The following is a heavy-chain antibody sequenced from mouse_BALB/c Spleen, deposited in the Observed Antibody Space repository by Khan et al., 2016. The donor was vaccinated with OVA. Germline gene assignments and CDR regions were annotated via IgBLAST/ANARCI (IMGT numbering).Heavy chain of an antibody. CDR1: GYSITSGYA. J-gene: IGHJ2*01. D-gene: IGHD1-1*01. CDR3: ARGNYYGDDMDY. Sequence: QLEESGPGLVKPSQSLSLTCTVTGYSITSGYAWNWLRQFPGNKLEWMGYISYSGVPSYTPSLTSLISITRDTSKNHFFLQLNSVTTEDTATYYCARGNYYGDDMDYWGQGTTLTVSS. V-gene: IGHV3-2*02. CDR2: ISYSGVP.